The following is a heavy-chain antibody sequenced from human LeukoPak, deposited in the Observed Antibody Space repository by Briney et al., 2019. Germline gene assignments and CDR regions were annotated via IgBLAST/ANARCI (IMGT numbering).Heavy chain of an antibody. D-gene: IGHD7-27*01. V-gene: IGHV1-2*06. CDR2: INPNSGGT. CDR1: GYTFTGYY. CDR3: ARGHYTSNWAQDY. Sequence: ASVKVSCKASGYTFTGYYMHWVRQAPGQGLEWMGRINPNSGGTNYAQKFQGRVTMTRDTSITTAYMELSRLTSDDTAVYYCARGHYTSNWAQDYWGQGTLVTVSS. J-gene: IGHJ4*02.